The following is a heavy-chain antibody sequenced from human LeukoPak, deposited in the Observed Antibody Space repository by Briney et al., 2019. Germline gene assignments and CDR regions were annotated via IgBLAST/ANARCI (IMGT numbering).Heavy chain of an antibody. CDR1: GFTFGDYA. Sequence: GGSLRLSCTASGFTFGDYAMSWVRQAPGKGLEWVGFIRSKAYGGTTEYAASVKGRFTISRDDSKSIAYLQMNSLKTEDTAVYYCTREGRGSDAFDYWGQGTLVTVSS. D-gene: IGHD3-16*01. V-gene: IGHV3-49*04. CDR2: IRSKAYGGTT. CDR3: TREGRGSDAFDY. J-gene: IGHJ4*02.